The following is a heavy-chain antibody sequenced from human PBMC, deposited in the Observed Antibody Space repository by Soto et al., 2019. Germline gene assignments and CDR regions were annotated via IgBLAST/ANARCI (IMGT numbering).Heavy chain of an antibody. CDR2: IYYGGST. CDR3: SREAAGSASPGYFDY. V-gene: IGHV4-31*03. D-gene: IGHD3-10*01. CDR1: GGSISSGGDY. Sequence: QVQLQESGPGLVKPSQTLSLTCTVSGGSISSGGDYWSWIRQHPGKGLEWIGYIYYGGSTYYNPSLKSRVNISLYPAQIQFSLKLSAVTAADTAVYYCSREAAGSASPGYFDYWGQGALVTVSS. J-gene: IGHJ4*02.